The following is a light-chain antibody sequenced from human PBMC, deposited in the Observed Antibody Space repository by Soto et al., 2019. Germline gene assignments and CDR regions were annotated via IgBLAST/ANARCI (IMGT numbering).Light chain of an antibody. V-gene: IGKV1-17*01. CDR1: EGIGDD. J-gene: IGKJ4*01. Sequence: DIQMTQSPSSLSASVGDRVTITCRASEGIGDDLGWYQQKPGKAPKRLIYAASSLKSGVLSRFSGSGSGTEFTLTISSLQPEDFATYYCLQHYTSPLTFGGGTKVEIK. CDR3: LQHYTSPLT. CDR2: AAS.